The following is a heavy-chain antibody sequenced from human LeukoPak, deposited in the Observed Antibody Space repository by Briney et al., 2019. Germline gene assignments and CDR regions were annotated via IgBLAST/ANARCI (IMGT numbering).Heavy chain of an antibody. J-gene: IGHJ1*01. CDR3: ARLGDYYGSGSYYKPPYFQH. D-gene: IGHD3-10*01. Sequence: SGPTLVNPTQTLTLTCTFSGFSLSTSGVGVGWIRQPPGKALEWLALIYWDDDKRYSPSLKSRLTITKDTSKNQVVLTMTNMDPVDTATYYCARLGDYYGSGSYYKPPYFQHWGQGTLVTVSS. CDR1: GFSLSTSGVG. V-gene: IGHV2-5*02. CDR2: IYWDDDK.